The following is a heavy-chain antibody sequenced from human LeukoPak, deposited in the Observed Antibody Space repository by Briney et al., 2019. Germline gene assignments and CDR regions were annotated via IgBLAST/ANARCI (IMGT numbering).Heavy chain of an antibody. V-gene: IGHV1-2*02. D-gene: IGHD2-21*02. CDR3: SRERVTLTTFQYDWFDP. J-gene: IGHJ5*02. CDR1: GYTFIGYY. Sequence: GASVKASCKASGYTFIGYYMHWVRQAPGQGLEWMGWINPNSGGTNYTQKFQVRVTMTRDTAISTAYMELSRLRSDDTAVYDCSRERVTLTTFQYDWFDPWGQGTLVTVSS. CDR2: INPNSGGT.